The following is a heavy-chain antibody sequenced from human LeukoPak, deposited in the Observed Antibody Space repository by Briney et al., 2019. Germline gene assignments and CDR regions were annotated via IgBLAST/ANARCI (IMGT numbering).Heavy chain of an antibody. CDR2: IYYSGST. D-gene: IGHD2-15*01. J-gene: IGHJ4*02. CDR3: ARQSGSLVVVAATDY. CDR1: GGSISSSSYY. Sequence: SETLSPTCTVSGGSISSSSYYWGWIRQPPGKGLEWIGSIYYSGSTYYNPSLKSRVTISVDTSKNQFSLKLSSVTAADTAVYYCARQSGSLVVVAATDYWGQGTLVTVSS. V-gene: IGHV4-39*01.